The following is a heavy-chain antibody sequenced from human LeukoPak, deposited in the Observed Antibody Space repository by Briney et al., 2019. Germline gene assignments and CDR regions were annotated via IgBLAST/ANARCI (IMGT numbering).Heavy chain of an antibody. Sequence: PGRSLRLACAASGFTFSTYGMHWVRQAPGKGLEWVAVISYDGSNKYYADSVKGRFTIFRDKSKNTLSLQMNSLRPEDTAVYYCAKDFALWRWLQSPMDHWGQGTLVTVSS. J-gene: IGHJ1*01. CDR1: GFTFSTYG. CDR2: ISYDGSNK. V-gene: IGHV3-30*18. D-gene: IGHD5-24*01. CDR3: AKDFALWRWLQSPMDH.